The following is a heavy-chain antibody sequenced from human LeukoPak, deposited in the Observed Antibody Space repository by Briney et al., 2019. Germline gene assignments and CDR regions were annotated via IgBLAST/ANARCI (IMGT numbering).Heavy chain of an antibody. CDR3: ARHIRRGISGYEFDY. D-gene: IGHD5-12*01. Sequence: SETLSFTCTVSGGSISSSSYYWGWIRQPPGKGLEWIGSIYYSGSTYYNPSLKSRVTISVDTSKNQFSLKLSSVTAADTAVYYCARHIRRGISGYEFDYWGQGTLVTVSS. CDR2: IYYSGST. CDR1: GGSISSSSYY. J-gene: IGHJ4*02. V-gene: IGHV4-39*01.